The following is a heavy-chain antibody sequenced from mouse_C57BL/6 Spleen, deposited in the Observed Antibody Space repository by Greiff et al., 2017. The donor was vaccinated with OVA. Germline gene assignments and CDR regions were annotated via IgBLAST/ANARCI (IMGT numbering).Heavy chain of an antibody. J-gene: IGHJ4*01. CDR3: ARHGDYGSDAMDY. CDR1: GFTFSSYG. V-gene: IGHV5-6*01. Sequence: EVKLMESGGDLVKPGGSLKLSCAASGFTFSSYGMSWVRQTPDKRLEWVATISSGGSYTYYPDSVKGRFTISRDNAKNTLYLQMSSLKSEDTAMYYCARHGDYGSDAMDYWGQGTSVTVSS. D-gene: IGHD1-1*01. CDR2: ISSGGSYT.